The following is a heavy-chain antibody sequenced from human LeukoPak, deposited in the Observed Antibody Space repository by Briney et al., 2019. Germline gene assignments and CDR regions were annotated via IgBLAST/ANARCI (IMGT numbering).Heavy chain of an antibody. J-gene: IGHJ4*02. Sequence: GGSLRLSCAASGFTFSSYAMSWVRQAPGKGLEWVSAISGSGGSTYYADSVKGRFTISKDNSKNTLYLQMNSMRAEDTAVYYCAKDIYCSSTSCNFDYWGQGTLVTVSS. CDR3: AKDIYCSSTSCNFDY. V-gene: IGHV3-23*01. D-gene: IGHD2-2*01. CDR2: ISGSGGST. CDR1: GFTFSSYA.